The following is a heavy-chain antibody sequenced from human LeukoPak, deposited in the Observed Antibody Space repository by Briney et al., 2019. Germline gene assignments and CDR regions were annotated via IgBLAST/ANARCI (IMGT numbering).Heavy chain of an antibody. Sequence: GGSLRLSCAASGFTFSSYGMHWVRQAPGKGLEWVAVIWYDGSNKYYADSVKGRFTISRDNSKNTLYLQMDSLRAEDTAVYYCARERVVVTAIGYFQHWGQGTLVTVSS. J-gene: IGHJ1*01. CDR2: IWYDGSNK. D-gene: IGHD2-21*02. CDR3: ARERVVVTAIGYFQH. CDR1: GFTFSSYG. V-gene: IGHV3-33*01.